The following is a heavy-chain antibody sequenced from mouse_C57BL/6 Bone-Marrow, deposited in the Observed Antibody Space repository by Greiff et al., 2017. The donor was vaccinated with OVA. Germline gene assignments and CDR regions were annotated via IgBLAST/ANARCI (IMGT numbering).Heavy chain of an antibody. Sequence: DVMLVESGGDLVKPGGSLKLSCAASGFTFSSYGMSWVRQTPDKRLEWVATISSGGSYTYYPDSVKGRFPISRDNAKNTLYLQMSSLKSEDTAMYYCARPYYYGSSYGWYFDVWGTGTTVTVSS. CDR1: GFTFSSYG. V-gene: IGHV5-6*02. J-gene: IGHJ1*03. D-gene: IGHD1-1*01. CDR2: ISSGGSYT. CDR3: ARPYYYGSSYGWYFDV.